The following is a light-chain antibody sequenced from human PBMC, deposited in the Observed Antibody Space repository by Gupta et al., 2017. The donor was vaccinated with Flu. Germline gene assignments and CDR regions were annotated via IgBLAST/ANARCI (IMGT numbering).Light chain of an antibody. CDR2: YKSDSDK. Sequence: CTLRSGSNVGASKRYWYQQKPGSPPQYLLTYKSDSDKKQGSGVPSRFSGSKDASANAGILLISGLQSEDEADYYCVIWHSSAWVFGGGTKLTVL. CDR1: SGSNVGASK. J-gene: IGLJ2*01. V-gene: IGLV5-45*01. CDR3: VIWHSSAWV.